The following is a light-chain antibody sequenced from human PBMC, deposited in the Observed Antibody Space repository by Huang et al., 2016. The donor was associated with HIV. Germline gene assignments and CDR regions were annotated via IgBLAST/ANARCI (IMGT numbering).Light chain of an antibody. CDR1: QSVLYNSNNKNF. CDR3: QQYYSTPRT. Sequence: DIVMTQSPDSLAVSLGERATMNCKSSQSVLYNSNNKNFLAWYQQKPGQPPKLLIYWASTRESGVPDRFSGSGSGTDFTLTISSLQAEDEAVYYCQQYYSTPRTFGQGTKVEIK. CDR2: WAS. V-gene: IGKV4-1*01. J-gene: IGKJ1*01.